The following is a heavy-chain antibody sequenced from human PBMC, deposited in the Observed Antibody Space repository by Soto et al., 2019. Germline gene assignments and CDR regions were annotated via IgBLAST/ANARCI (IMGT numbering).Heavy chain of an antibody. J-gene: IGHJ4*02. Sequence: SETLSLTCAVYGGSFSGYYWSWIRQPPGKGLEWIGEINHSGSTNYNPSLKSRVTISVDTSKNQFSLKLSSVTAADTAVYYCAIRIIAARNYFDYWGQETLVTVSS. V-gene: IGHV4-34*01. CDR3: AIRIIAARNYFDY. CDR2: INHSGST. D-gene: IGHD6-6*01. CDR1: GGSFSGYY.